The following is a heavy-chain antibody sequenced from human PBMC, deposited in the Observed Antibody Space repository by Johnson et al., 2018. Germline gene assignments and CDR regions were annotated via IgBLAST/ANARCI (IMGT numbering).Heavy chain of an antibody. V-gene: IGHV4-34*01. CDR3: ARAPPLYSSSSGKAFDI. D-gene: IGHD6-6*01. J-gene: IGHJ3*02. CDR1: GGSFSGYY. CDR2: INHSGST. Sequence: QVQLQQWGAGLLKPSETLSLTCAVYGGSFSGYYWSWIRQPPGKGLEWIGEINHSGSTTYNPSLKSRGTISVETSKNQFSLKRSSVTAADTAVYYCARAPPLYSSSSGKAFDIWGQGTMVTVSS.